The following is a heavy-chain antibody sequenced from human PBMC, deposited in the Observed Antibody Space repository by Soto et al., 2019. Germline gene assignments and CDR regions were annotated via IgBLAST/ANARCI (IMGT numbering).Heavy chain of an antibody. D-gene: IGHD3-3*02. CDR1: GFSFSGSA. Sequence: EVQLVESGGGLVQPGGSLKLSCAASGFSFSGSAMHWVRQAPGKGLEWLGRIRSKANSYATAYAASVEGRFTISRDDSKNTAYLQMNSLKTEDTAMYFCTRHLADYWGQGTLVTVSS. V-gene: IGHV3-73*02. CDR3: TRHLADY. CDR2: IRSKANSYAT. J-gene: IGHJ4*02.